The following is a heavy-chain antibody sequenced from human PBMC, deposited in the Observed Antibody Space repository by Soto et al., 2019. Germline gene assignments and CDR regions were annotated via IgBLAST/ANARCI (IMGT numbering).Heavy chain of an antibody. CDR3: AKEFRDGFDY. J-gene: IGHJ4*02. CDR1: GFTFNSYG. Sequence: GGSLRLSCADPGFTFNSYGLHWVRQAPGKGLEWVAVISYDGSNKYYADSVKGRFTICRDNSKNTLYLQVNSLSTGDTAVYYCAKEFRDGFDYWGQGTLVTVSS. V-gene: IGHV3-30*18. CDR2: ISYDGSNK.